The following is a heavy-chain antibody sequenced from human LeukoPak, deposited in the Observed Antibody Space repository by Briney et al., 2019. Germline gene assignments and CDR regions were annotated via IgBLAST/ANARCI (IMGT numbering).Heavy chain of an antibody. V-gene: IGHV3-53*01. CDR2: IYSGGNT. Sequence: GGSLRLSCAASGFTVSRNYMNWVRQAPGKGLEWVSVIYSGGNTDYADSVKGRFTISRDNSKNTLYLQMSSLRAEDTAVYYCASPDCSSTSCYTGTYWYFDLWGRGTLVTVSS. D-gene: IGHD2-2*02. CDR3: ASPDCSSTSCYTGTYWYFDL. J-gene: IGHJ2*01. CDR1: GFTVSRNY.